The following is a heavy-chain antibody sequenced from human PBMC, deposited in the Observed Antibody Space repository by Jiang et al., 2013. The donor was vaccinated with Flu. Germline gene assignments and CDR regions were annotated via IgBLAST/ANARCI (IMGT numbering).Heavy chain of an antibody. J-gene: IGHJ3*02. V-gene: IGHV4-61*02. CDR1: GGSISSGSYY. D-gene: IGHD3-3*01. Sequence: GPGLVKPSQTLSLTCTVSGGSISSGSYYWSWIRQPAGKGLEWIGRIYIGGSTNYNPSLKSRVTISADTSKNQFSLKLSSVTAADTAVYYCAREGSGYGNAFDIWGQGQWSPSLQ. CDR3: AREGSGYGNAFDI. CDR2: IYIGGST.